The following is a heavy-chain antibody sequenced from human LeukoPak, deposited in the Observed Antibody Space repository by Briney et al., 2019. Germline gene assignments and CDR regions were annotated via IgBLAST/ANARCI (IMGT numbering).Heavy chain of an antibody. CDR2: IYYSGRT. Sequence: SETLSLTCTVSGGSISSYYWSWIRQPPGKGLEWIGYIYYSGRTNYNPSLKSRVTISVDTSKNQFSLKLSSVTAADTAVYYCARDKGAYCGGDCYSGFYYYGMDVWGQGTTVTVSS. J-gene: IGHJ6*02. V-gene: IGHV4-59*01. CDR3: ARDKGAYCGGDCYSGFYYYGMDV. CDR1: GGSISSYY. D-gene: IGHD2-21*02.